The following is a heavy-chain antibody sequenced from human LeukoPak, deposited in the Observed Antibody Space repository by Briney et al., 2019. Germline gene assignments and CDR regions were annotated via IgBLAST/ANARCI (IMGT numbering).Heavy chain of an antibody. J-gene: IGHJ6*02. V-gene: IGHV3-23*01. D-gene: IGHD4-17*01. CDR3: AKDPPYGDYVFYYYYGMDV. CDR2: ISGSGGST. CDR1: GFTFSSYA. Sequence: GGSLRLSCAASGFTFSSYAMSWVRRAPGKGLEWVSAISGSGGSTYYADSVKGRFTISRDNSKNTLYLQMNSLRAEDTAVYYCAKDPPYGDYVFYYYYGMDVWGQGTTVTVSS.